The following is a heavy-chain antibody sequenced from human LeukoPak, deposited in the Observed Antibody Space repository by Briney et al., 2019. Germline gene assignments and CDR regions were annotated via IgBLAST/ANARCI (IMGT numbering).Heavy chain of an antibody. CDR1: GFTFSSYW. Sequence: PGGSLRLSCAASGFTFSSYWMHWVRQAPGKGLVWVSRINSDGSSTSYADSVKGRFTISRDNAKNTLYLQMNSLRAEDTAVYYCARDYYDISGYYYYYMDVWSKGTTVTVSS. CDR2: INSDGSST. D-gene: IGHD3-22*01. V-gene: IGHV3-74*01. J-gene: IGHJ6*03. CDR3: ARDYYDISGYYYYYMDV.